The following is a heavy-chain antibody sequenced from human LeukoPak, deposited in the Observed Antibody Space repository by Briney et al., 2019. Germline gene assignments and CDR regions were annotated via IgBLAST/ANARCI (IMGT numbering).Heavy chain of an antibody. J-gene: IGHJ4*02. Sequence: EASVKVSCKASGYTFTSYAMHWVRQAPGQRLEWMGWINAGNGNTKYSQKFQGRVTITRDTSASTAYMELSSLRSEDTAVYYCAREYYDFWSDRDGTFDYWGQGTLVTVSS. CDR1: GYTFTSYA. CDR2: INAGNGNT. CDR3: AREYYDFWSDRDGTFDY. D-gene: IGHD3-3*01. V-gene: IGHV1-3*01.